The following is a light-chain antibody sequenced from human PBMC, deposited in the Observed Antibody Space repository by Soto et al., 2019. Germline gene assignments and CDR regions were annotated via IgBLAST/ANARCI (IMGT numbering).Light chain of an antibody. J-gene: IGKJ1*01. CDR3: QQYGGSPRT. V-gene: IGKV3-20*01. CDR2: DAS. Sequence: EIVLTQSPGTLSLSPGERATLSWGASQSVSSSSLAWYQQKRGQAPRPLIHDASSRATGIPDRFSGSGSGTDFTLTISRLEPEDFAVYYCQQYGGSPRTFGQGTKVDIK. CDR1: QSVSSSS.